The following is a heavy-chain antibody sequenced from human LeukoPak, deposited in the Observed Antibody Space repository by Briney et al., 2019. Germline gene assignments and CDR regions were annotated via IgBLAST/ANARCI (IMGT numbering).Heavy chain of an antibody. CDR3: AKDLDSSARYAENWFDP. Sequence: GRSLRLSCAASGFTFSHYAMNWVRQAPAKGLDWISLGSKEGANRHYADSVKGRFTISRDNSKNSLDLQMNSLRVEDTAIYYCAKDLDSSARYAENWFDPWGQGTLVTVSS. V-gene: IGHV3-23*01. J-gene: IGHJ5*02. D-gene: IGHD6-19*01. CDR1: GFTFSHYA. CDR2: GSKEGANR.